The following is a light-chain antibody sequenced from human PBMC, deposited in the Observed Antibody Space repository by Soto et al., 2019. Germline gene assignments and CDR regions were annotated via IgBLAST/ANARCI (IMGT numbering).Light chain of an antibody. CDR2: DTS. CDR3: QQYVTCEIM. V-gene: IGKV3-20*01. CDR1: QSLTNSF. Sequence: EFVLTQSPGTLSLAPGERATLSCRASQSLTNSFITWYQQRPGQAPRLLIYDTSSRASGIPDRFSGSGSGTDFTLTISRLETEEFAVFCCQQYVTCEIMFGQGTRLEI. J-gene: IGKJ5*01.